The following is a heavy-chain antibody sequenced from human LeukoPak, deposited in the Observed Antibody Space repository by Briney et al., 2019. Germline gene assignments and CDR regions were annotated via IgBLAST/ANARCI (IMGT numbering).Heavy chain of an antibody. Sequence: ASVKVSCKASGGTFSSYAISWVRQAPGQGLEWMGIINPSGGSTSYAQKFQGGVTMTRDTSTSTVYMELSSLRSEDTAVYYCARGPRITIFGVVITFYGMDVWGQGTTVTVSS. V-gene: IGHV1-46*01. CDR2: INPSGGST. J-gene: IGHJ6*02. CDR1: GGTFSSYA. CDR3: ARGPRITIFGVVITFYGMDV. D-gene: IGHD3-3*01.